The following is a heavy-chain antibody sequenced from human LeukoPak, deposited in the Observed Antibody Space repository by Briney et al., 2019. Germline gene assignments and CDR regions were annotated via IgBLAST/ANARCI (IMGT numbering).Heavy chain of an antibody. CDR1: GYTFTSYD. Sequence: ASVKVSCKASGYTFTSYDINWVRQATGQGLEWMGWMNPNSGNTGYAQKFQGRVTMTRNTSISTAYMELSSLRSEDTAVHYCERVHGYWYCSGGSCYADAFDIWGQGTMVTVSS. CDR2: MNPNSGNT. V-gene: IGHV1-8*01. CDR3: ERVHGYWYCSGGSCYADAFDI. J-gene: IGHJ3*02. D-gene: IGHD2-15*01.